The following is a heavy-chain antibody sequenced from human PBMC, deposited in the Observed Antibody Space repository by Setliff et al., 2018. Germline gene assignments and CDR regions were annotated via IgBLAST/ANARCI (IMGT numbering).Heavy chain of an antibody. CDR3: ARTYSSSWYYYYGMDV. V-gene: IGHV1-3*01. CDR2: INVGNGNT. Sequence: ASVKVSCKASGYTFTSYAMHWVRQAPGQRLEWMGWINVGNGNTKYSQKFQGRVTITRNTSISTAYMELSSLRSEDTAVYYCARTYSSSWYYYYGMDVWGQGTTVTVSS. CDR1: GYTFTSYA. D-gene: IGHD6-13*01. J-gene: IGHJ6*02.